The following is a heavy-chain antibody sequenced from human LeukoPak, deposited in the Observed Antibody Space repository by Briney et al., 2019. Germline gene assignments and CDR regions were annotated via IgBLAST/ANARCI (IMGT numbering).Heavy chain of an antibody. CDR1: GGSVSSSSYY. V-gene: IGHV4-61*01. D-gene: IGHD3-10*01. Sequence: SETLSLTCTVSGGSVSSSSYYWSWIRQPPGKGLEWIGYIYYSGSTNYNPSLKSRVTISVDTSTNQFSLKLSSVTAADTAVYYCARDHVLLWFGELYSYGMDVWGKGTTVTVSS. CDR3: ARDHVLLWFGELYSYGMDV. CDR2: IYYSGST. J-gene: IGHJ6*04.